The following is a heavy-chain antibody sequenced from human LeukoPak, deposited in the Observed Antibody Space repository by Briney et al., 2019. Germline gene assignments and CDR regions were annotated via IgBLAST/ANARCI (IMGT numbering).Heavy chain of an antibody. V-gene: IGHV1-2*02. CDR3: AGDGYNSRRFFDY. J-gene: IGHJ4*02. D-gene: IGHD5-24*01. CDR2: INPNSGGS. Sequence: ASVKVSCKTSEYTFNAYYMHWVHQPPEQGLEGMGWINPNSGGSNYAQKFQGRVTMTSDTSINTAYMELSRLISDDTAVYYCAGDGYNSRRFFDYWGQGTLVTVSS. CDR1: EYTFNAYY.